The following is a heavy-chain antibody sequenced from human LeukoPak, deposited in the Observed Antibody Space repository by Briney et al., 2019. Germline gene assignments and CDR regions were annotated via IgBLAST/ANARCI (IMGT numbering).Heavy chain of an antibody. CDR3: AKDQYDSWSGYLVY. Sequence: GGSLRLSCAASGLTFSSYSMNWVRQAPGKGLEWVSSISSSSSYIYYADSVKGRFTISRDNAKNSLYLQMNSLRAEDTAVYYCAKDQYDSWSGYLVYWGQGTLVTVSS. D-gene: IGHD3-3*01. CDR2: ISSSSSYI. J-gene: IGHJ4*02. V-gene: IGHV3-21*01. CDR1: GLTFSSYS.